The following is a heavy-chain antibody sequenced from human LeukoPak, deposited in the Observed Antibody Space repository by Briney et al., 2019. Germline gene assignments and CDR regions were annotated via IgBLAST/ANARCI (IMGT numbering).Heavy chain of an antibody. Sequence: CIIYSTVSTYYTPSLKSRVTISVDTSKNQFSLKLSSVTAADTAVYYCASPSGTYYSRFHYWGQGALVTVSS. D-gene: IGHD1-26*01. CDR3: ASPSGTYYSRFHY. V-gene: IGHV4-39*01. CDR2: IYSTVST. J-gene: IGHJ4*02.